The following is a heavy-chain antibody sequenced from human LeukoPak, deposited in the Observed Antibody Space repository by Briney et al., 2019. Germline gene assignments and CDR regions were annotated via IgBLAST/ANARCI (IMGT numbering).Heavy chain of an antibody. J-gene: IGHJ6*03. CDR1: GGTFSSYA. CDR2: IIPIFGTA. Sequence: SAKVSCKASGGTFSSYAISWVRQAPGQGLEWMGGIIPIFGTANYAQKFQGRVTITTDESTSTAYMELSSLRSEDTAVYYCARQKGRTRPPNYYYYYYMDVWGKGTTVTVSS. V-gene: IGHV1-69*05. CDR3: ARQKGRTRPPNYYYYYYMDV.